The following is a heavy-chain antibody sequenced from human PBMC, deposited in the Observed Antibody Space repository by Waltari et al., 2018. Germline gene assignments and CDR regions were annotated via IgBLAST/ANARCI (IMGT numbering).Heavy chain of an antibody. CDR3: AKGGSSSSGVYYYYYGMDV. D-gene: IGHD6-6*01. CDR2: IWYDGSNK. J-gene: IGHJ6*02. CDR1: GFTFSSYG. Sequence: QVQLVESGGGVVQPGRSLRLSCAASGFTFSSYGMHWVRQAPGQAREWVAVIWYDGSNKYYADSVKGRFTISRDNSKNTLYLQMNSLRAEDTAMYYCAKGGSSSSGVYYYYYGMDVWGQGTTVTVSS. V-gene: IGHV3-30*18.